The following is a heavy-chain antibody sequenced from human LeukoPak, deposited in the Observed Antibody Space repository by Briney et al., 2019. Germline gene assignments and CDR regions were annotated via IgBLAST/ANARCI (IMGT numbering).Heavy chain of an antibody. CDR1: GFTFSSYG. V-gene: IGHV3-30*02. D-gene: IGHD3-3*01. Sequence: GGSLRLSCAASGFTFSSYGMHWVRQAPGKGLEGVAFIRYVGSNKYYADSVKGRFTISRDNSKNTLYLQMNSLRAEDTAVYYCAKEFRFLEWLSGFDCWGQGTLVTVSS. CDR2: IRYVGSNK. CDR3: AKEFRFLEWLSGFDC. J-gene: IGHJ4*02.